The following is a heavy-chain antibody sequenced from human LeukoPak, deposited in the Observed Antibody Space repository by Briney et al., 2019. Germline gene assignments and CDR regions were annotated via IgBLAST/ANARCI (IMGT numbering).Heavy chain of an antibody. CDR3: AKSTVTNYFDN. D-gene: IGHD4-17*01. J-gene: IGHJ4*02. V-gene: IGHV3-11*04. CDR2: ISRSGSTI. CDR1: GFTFSDYY. Sequence: GGSLRLSCAASGFTFSDYYMSWVCQAPGKGLEWISYISRSGSTINYADSVKGRFTISRDDAKYSLYLQMNSLRAEDTAVYYCAKSTVTNYFDNWGQGSLVTVSS.